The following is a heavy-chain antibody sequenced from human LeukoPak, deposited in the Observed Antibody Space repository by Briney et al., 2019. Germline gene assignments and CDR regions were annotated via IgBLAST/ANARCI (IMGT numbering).Heavy chain of an antibody. CDR3: AKLVSSGWYYDY. V-gene: IGHV4-59*08. J-gene: IGHJ4*02. D-gene: IGHD6-19*01. CDR1: GGSISSNY. CDR2: IYYSGST. Sequence: SETLSLTCTVSGGSISSNYWSWIRQPPGKGLESIGYIYYSGSTNYNPSLKSRVTMSVDTSKNQFSLKVSSVTAADTAVYYCAKLVSSGWYYDYWGQGTLVAVSS.